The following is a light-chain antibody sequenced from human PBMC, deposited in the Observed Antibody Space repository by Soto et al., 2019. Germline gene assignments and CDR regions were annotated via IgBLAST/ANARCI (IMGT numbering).Light chain of an antibody. CDR1: SSDVGGYNY. CDR3: CSYTGSYTWV. J-gene: IGLJ3*02. Sequence: QSVLTQPRSVSGSPGQSVIISCTGTSSDVGGYNYVSWFQQHPGKAPKLMIYGVKKRPSGVPDPFSGSKSGNTASLPISGLQAEDEADDSCCSYTGSYTWVFGGGTKLTVL. CDR2: GVK. V-gene: IGLV2-11*01.